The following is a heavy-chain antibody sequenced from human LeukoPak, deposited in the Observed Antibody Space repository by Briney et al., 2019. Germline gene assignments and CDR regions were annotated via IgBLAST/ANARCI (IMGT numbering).Heavy chain of an antibody. V-gene: IGHV4-34*01. CDR1: GGSFSNYY. CDR2: INQSGRT. CDR3: ARRQVGLRRDLWFDP. D-gene: IGHD2-15*01. J-gene: IGHJ5*02. Sequence: SETLSLTCAVYGGSFSNYYWSWIRQSPGKGLEWIGEINQSGRTNFNPSLKSRVTKSVDTSKNEFSLKLRSVTAADTAVYYCARRQVGLRRDLWFDPWGQGTLVTVSS.